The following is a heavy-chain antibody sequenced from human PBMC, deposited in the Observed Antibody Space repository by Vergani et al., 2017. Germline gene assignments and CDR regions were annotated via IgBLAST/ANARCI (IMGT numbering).Heavy chain of an antibody. CDR3: AKDPPLLWFGELLNQLYYYGMDV. CDR1: GFTFSSYG. V-gene: IGHV3-30*18. CDR2: ISYDGSNK. Sequence: QVQLVESGGGVVQPGRSLRLSCAASGFTFSSYGMHWVRQAPGKGLEWVAVISYDGSNKYYADSVKGRFTISRDNSKNTLYLQMNSLRAEDTAVYYCAKDPPLLWFGELLNQLYYYGMDVWGQGTTVTVSS. J-gene: IGHJ6*02. D-gene: IGHD3-10*01.